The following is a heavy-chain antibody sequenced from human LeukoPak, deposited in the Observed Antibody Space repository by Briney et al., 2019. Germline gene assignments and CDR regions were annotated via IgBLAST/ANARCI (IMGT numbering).Heavy chain of an antibody. CDR3: ARSKSSGYSPFDY. V-gene: IGHV3-7*01. Sequence: PGGSLRLSCAASGFTFSSYCMSWVRQAPGKGLEWVANIKQDGSEKYYVDSVKGRFTISRDNAKNSLYLQMNSLRAEDTAVYYCARSKSSGYSPFDYWGQGTLVTVSS. J-gene: IGHJ4*02. CDR1: GFTFSSYC. CDR2: IKQDGSEK. D-gene: IGHD3-22*01.